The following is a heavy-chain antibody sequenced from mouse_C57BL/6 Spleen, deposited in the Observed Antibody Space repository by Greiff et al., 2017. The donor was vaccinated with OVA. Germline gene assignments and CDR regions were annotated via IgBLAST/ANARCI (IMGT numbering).Heavy chain of an antibody. J-gene: IGHJ4*01. CDR1: GFTFSDYG. CDR2: ISSGSSTI. V-gene: IGHV5-17*01. CDR3: ARGGLTGTKAMDY. Sequence: EVKLMESGGGLVKPGGSLKLSCAASGFTFSDYGMHWVRQAPEKGLEWVAYISSGSSTIYYADTVKGRFTISRDNAKNTLFLQMTSLRSEDTAMYYCARGGLTGTKAMDYWGQGTSVTVSS. D-gene: IGHD4-1*01.